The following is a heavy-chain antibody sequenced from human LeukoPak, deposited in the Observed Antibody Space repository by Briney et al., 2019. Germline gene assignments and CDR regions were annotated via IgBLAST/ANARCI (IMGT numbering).Heavy chain of an antibody. J-gene: IGHJ3*02. CDR3: ARPQVGATDAFDI. CDR1: GYTFTGYY. Sequence: SVKVSCKASGYTFTGYYMHWVRQAPGQGLEWMGWINPNSGGTNYAQKFQGRVTTTRDTSISTAYMELSRLRSDDTAVYYCARPQVGATDAFDIWGQGTMVTVSS. V-gene: IGHV1-2*02. D-gene: IGHD1-26*01. CDR2: INPNSGGT.